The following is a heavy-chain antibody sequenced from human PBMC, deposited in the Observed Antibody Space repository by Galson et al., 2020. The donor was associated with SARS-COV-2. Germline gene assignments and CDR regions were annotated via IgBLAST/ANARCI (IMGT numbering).Heavy chain of an antibody. CDR2: INGDKGNT. Sequence: ASVKVSCKASGYTFSNYVMHWVRQAPGQRLEWMGWINGDKGNTKYAQKFQGRVTISRDTSASTAYLELSSLRSEDTAVYYCARDPIVVVPAAPDYSYYYMDVCGEVTTVTVSS. J-gene: IGHJ6*03. V-gene: IGHV1-3*01. D-gene: IGHD2-2*01. CDR3: ARDPIVVVPAAPDYSYYYMDV. CDR1: GYTFSNYV.